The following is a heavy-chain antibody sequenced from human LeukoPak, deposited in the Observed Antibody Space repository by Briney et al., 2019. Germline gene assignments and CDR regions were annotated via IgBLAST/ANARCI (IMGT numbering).Heavy chain of an antibody. D-gene: IGHD3-10*01. CDR2: IYYSGST. CDR1: GGSISSSSYY. CDR3: ARATWGVGSGRYYYYYMDV. V-gene: IGHV4-39*07. J-gene: IGHJ6*03. Sequence: SETLSLTCTVSGGSISSSSYYWGWIRQPPGKGLEWIGSIYYSGSTNYNPSLKSRVTISVDTSKNQFSLKLSSVTAADTAVYYCARATWGVGSGRYYYYYMDVWGKGTTVTISS.